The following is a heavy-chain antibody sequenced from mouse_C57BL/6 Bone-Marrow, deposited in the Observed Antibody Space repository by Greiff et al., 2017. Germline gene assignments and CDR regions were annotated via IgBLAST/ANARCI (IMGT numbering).Heavy chain of an antibody. CDR1: GYSITSGYY. Sequence: EVKLMESGPGLVKPSQSLSFTCSVTGYSITSGYYWNWIRQFPGNKLEWMGYISYDGSNKYNPSLKNRISITRDTSKNQSFLKLKSVTSEGTATYYGANSLYYDYEDYYAMDYWGQGTSVTVSS. CDR3: ANSLYYDYEDYYAMDY. D-gene: IGHD2-4*01. V-gene: IGHV3-6*01. J-gene: IGHJ4*01. CDR2: ISYDGSN.